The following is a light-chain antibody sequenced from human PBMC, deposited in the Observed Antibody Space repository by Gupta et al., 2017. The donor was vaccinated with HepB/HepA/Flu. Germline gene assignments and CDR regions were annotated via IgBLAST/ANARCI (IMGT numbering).Light chain of an antibody. J-gene: IGKJ1*01. CDR3: QQYESMAVT. CDR2: WAS. Sequence: DFVMTQSPDSLAVSLGERATINCKSSQSGLYNSNQKNYLAWYQQKPGQPLKLLTSWASTREPGVPDRISGRGSGTDFTLTISSMQAENVALYYCQQYESMAVTFGQGTKVEVK. V-gene: IGKV4-1*01. CDR1: QSGLYNSNQKNY.